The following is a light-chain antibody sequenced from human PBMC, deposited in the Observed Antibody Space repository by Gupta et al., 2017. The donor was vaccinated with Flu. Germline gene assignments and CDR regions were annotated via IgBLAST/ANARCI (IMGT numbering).Light chain of an antibody. CDR2: EDF. J-gene: IGLJ2*01. Sequence: QSALTQTASVSGSPGQSITISCTGTSSDVGNYNLVSWCQQHPGKAPKLIIYEDFKRPSGVSNRFSGSKSGNTASLTISGLQAEDEGDYYCCSYAGSRTYVVFGGGTKLTVL. CDR1: SSDVGNYNL. V-gene: IGLV2-23*01. CDR3: CSYAGSRTYVV.